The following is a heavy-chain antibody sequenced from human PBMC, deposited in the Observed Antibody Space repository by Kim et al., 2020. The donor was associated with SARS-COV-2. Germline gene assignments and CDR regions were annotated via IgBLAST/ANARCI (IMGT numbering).Heavy chain of an antibody. CDR3: ARLLRGVAEYYFDY. Sequence: GESLKISCKGSGDIFTNHWIAWVRQMPGKGLEWMGIIFTGDSETRYSPSFEGQVTLSADRSINTAFLQWRSLRASDTAIYYGARLLRGVAEYYFDYWGLGTLVTVAA. J-gene: IGHJ4*01. V-gene: IGHV5-51*01. CDR2: IFTGDSET. CDR1: GDIFTNHW. D-gene: IGHD3-10*01.